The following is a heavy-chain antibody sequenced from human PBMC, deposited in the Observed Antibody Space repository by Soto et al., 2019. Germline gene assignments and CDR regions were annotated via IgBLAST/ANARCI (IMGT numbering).Heavy chain of an antibody. CDR1: GGTFSSYT. V-gene: IGHV1-69*02. CDR2: IIPILGIA. J-gene: IGHJ6*03. D-gene: IGHD6-19*01. CDR3: ARSETAVGGMDV. Sequence: QVQLVQSGAEVKKPGSSVKVSCKASGGTFSSYTISWVRQAPGQGLEWMGRIIPILGIANYAQKFQGRVTITANKSTRTDYMELSSLRSEDTAVYYCARSETAVGGMDVWGKGTTVTVSS.